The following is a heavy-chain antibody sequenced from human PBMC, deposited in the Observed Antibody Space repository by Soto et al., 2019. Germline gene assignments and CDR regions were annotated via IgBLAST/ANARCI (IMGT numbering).Heavy chain of an antibody. D-gene: IGHD2-2*01. V-gene: IGHV5-10-1*01. Sequence: GESLKISCKGSRYSFTSYWISWVRQMPGKGLESMGRIDPSDSYTNYSPSFQGHVTISADKSISTAYLQWSSVKTSGSGMYYCAAVVSSSSGPPTTDYYYYAMDVWGQGTTSTVS. CDR2: IDPSDSYT. CDR1: RYSFTSYW. CDR3: AAVVSSSSGPPTTDYYYYAMDV. J-gene: IGHJ6*02.